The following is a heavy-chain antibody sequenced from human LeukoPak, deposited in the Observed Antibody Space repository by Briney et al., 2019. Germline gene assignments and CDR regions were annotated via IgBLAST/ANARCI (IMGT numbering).Heavy chain of an antibody. CDR1: VSTFSNYW. CDR2: IYPGGSDA. J-gene: IGHJ4*02. Sequence: GAPLQICGKSAVSTFSNYWSGCGRQLPGKGVEWMGIIYPGGSDATYDPAFQGQITISADKSIGAPYLQWSSLQASRAALYSCSRSTGVTGPFDFWGQGTVVTVSS. D-gene: IGHD3-9*01. V-gene: IGHV5-51*01. CDR3: SRSTGVTGPFDF.